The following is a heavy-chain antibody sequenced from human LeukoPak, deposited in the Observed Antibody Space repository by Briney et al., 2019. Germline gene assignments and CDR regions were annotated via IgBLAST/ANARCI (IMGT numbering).Heavy chain of an antibody. J-gene: IGHJ5*02. CDR1: GYTFTSYG. V-gene: IGHV1-18*01. D-gene: IGHD2-21*01. Sequence: GASVKVSCKASGYTFTSYGISWVRQAPGQGLEWMGWISAYNGNTTYAQKLQGRVTMTTDTSTSTAYMELRSLRSDDTAVYYCARSDSEAFPGNWFDPWGQGTLVTVSS. CDR3: ARSDSEAFPGNWFDP. CDR2: ISAYNGNT.